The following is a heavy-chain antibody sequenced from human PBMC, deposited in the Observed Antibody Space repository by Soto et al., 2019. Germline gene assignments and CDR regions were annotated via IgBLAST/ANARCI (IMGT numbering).Heavy chain of an antibody. Sequence: ASVKLSCKAAGYTFTSYGISWVRQAPGQGLEWMGWISAYNGNTNYAQKLQGRVTMTTDTSTSTAYMELRSLRSDDTAVYYCARDGLSQTSYSFDYWGQGTLVTVSS. J-gene: IGHJ4*02. CDR3: ARDGLSQTSYSFDY. V-gene: IGHV1-18*01. CDR1: GYTFTSYG. CDR2: ISAYNGNT. D-gene: IGHD2-21*01.